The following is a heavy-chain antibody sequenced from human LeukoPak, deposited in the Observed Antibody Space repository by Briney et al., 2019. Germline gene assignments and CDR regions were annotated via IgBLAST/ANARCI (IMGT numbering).Heavy chain of an antibody. Sequence: PGGSLRLSCEASGFTFTTYWIHWVRLGPGKGLVWVSRIKYDGSTSNYADSVKGRFTISRDNAKNTVYLQMNSLRVEDTAVYYCARVTDVGGSGSYWHPFDYWGQGTLVTVSS. CDR1: GFTFTTYW. CDR3: ARVTDVGGSGSYWHPFDY. J-gene: IGHJ4*02. D-gene: IGHD3-10*01. CDR2: IKYDGSTS. V-gene: IGHV3-74*01.